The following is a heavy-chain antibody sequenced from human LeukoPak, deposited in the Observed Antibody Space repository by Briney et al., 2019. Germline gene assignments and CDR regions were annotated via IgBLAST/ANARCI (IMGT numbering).Heavy chain of an antibody. J-gene: IGHJ4*02. CDR1: GFTVITND. CDR3: ARGVEPLAANTLAY. Sequence: GGSLTLSCTASGFTVITNDMTWVRQAPGKGHEWVSVLYSDGNTKYADSVKGRFTISRDNSKNTLYLEMNSLSPDDTAVYYCARGVEPLAANTLAYWGQGTLVTVSS. V-gene: IGHV3-53*01. CDR2: LYSDGNT. D-gene: IGHD1-14*01.